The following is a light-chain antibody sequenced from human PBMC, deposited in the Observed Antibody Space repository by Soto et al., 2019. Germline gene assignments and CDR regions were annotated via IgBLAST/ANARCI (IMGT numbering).Light chain of an antibody. Sequence: EIVMTPSPAPLSVSPGVRATLSCRASQRVSSNLAWYQQNPGLAPRLLIYGASTRATGIPARFSGSGSGTEFTLTISSLQSEDFAVYYCQQYNNWPRTFGQGTKVEIK. CDR3: QQYNNWPRT. CDR2: GAS. J-gene: IGKJ1*01. V-gene: IGKV3-15*01. CDR1: QRVSSN.